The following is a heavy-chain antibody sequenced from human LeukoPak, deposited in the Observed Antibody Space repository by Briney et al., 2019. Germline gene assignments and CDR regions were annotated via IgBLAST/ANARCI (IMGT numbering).Heavy chain of an antibody. CDR2: ISASGIAT. CDR1: GFTFSDYA. CDR3: AKSSLPENYYYYGMDV. V-gene: IGHV3-23*01. Sequence: GGSLRLSCAASGFTFSDYALSWVRQAPGMGPECVSAISASGIATYYAESVKGRFSISRDNSRSSLYLQMNSLRADDTAVYYCAKSSLPENYYYYGMDVRAQGTTVTVPS. J-gene: IGHJ6*02.